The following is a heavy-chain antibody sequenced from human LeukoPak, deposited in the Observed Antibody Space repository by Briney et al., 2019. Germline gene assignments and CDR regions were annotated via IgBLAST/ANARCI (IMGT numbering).Heavy chain of an antibody. CDR2: INHSGST. CDR3: ARDSRRDGYNLYAFDI. J-gene: IGHJ3*02. CDR1: GESFSGYY. Sequence: PSETLSLTCAVYGESFSGYYWTWIRQPPGKGLEWIGEINHSGSTNYNPSLKSRVTISVDTSKNQFSLKLSSVTAADTAVYYCARDSRRDGYNLYAFDIWGQGTMVTVSS. D-gene: IGHD5-24*01. V-gene: IGHV4-34*01.